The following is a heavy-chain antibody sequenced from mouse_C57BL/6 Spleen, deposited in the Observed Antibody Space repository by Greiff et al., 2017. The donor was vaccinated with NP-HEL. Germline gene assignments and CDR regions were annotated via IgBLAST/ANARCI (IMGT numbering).Heavy chain of an antibody. CDR2: IYPGDGDT. CDR3: AREGTTPLAY. J-gene: IGHJ3*01. D-gene: IGHD1-1*01. V-gene: IGHV1-82*01. CDR1: GYAFSSSW. Sequence: VQLQQSGPELVKPGASVKISCKASGYAFSSSWMNWVKQRPGKGLEWIGRIYPGDGDTNYNGKFKGKATLTADKSSSTAYMQLSSLTSEESAVYFCAREGTTPLAYWGQGTLVTVSA.